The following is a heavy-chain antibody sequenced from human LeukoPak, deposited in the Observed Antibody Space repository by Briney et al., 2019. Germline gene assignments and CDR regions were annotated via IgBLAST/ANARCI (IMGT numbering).Heavy chain of an antibody. Sequence: GGSLRLSCAASGFTFSSYGMSWVRQAPGKGLEWVSVIYSGGSTYYADSVKGRFTISRDNSKNTLYLQMNSLRTEDTAVYHCAKERGTAMVRSYYMDVWGKGTTVTVSS. D-gene: IGHD5-18*01. CDR1: GFTFSSYG. CDR3: AKERGTAMVRSYYMDV. V-gene: IGHV3-23*03. CDR2: IYSGGST. J-gene: IGHJ6*03.